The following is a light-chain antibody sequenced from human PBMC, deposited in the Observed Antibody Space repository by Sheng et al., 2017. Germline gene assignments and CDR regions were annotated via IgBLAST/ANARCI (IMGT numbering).Light chain of an antibody. CDR1: RSVSSSF. Sequence: EIVLTQSPGTLSLSPGEGATLSCRASRSVSSSFLAWYQQKPGQAPKLLIYGASTRATGVPDRFSGGGSGTDFTLTISRLEPEDFAVYYCQQYENSRYTFGQGTKLEI. J-gene: IGKJ2*01. CDR2: GAS. V-gene: IGKV3-20*01. CDR3: QQYENSRYT.